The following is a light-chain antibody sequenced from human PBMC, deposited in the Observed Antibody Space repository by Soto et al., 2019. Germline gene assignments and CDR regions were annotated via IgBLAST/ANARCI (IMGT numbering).Light chain of an antibody. Sequence: DIQMTQSPSSLSASVGDRVTITCRASQSIVTYLNWYLQKPGKAPKLLIYAASSLQSGVPSRFSGSGSGTDFTLTISSLQPEHFATYYCQQTYSTPPTFGQGTKVDI. J-gene: IGKJ1*01. CDR1: QSIVTY. CDR3: QQTYSTPPT. V-gene: IGKV1-39*01. CDR2: AAS.